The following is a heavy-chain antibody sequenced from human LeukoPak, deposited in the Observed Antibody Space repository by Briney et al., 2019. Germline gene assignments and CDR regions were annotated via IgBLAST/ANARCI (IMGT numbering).Heavy chain of an antibody. CDR2: ISGSGGST. V-gene: IGHV3-23*01. J-gene: IGHJ6*02. Sequence: GGSLRLSCAASGFTFSSYAMSWARQAPGKGLEWVSAISGSGGSTYYADSVKGRFTISRDNSKNTLYLQMNSLRAEDTAVYYCAKGDLDIVEELAFIPYYYYGMDVWGQGTTVTVSS. D-gene: IGHD2-2*03. CDR3: AKGDLDIVEELAFIPYYYYGMDV. CDR1: GFTFSSYA.